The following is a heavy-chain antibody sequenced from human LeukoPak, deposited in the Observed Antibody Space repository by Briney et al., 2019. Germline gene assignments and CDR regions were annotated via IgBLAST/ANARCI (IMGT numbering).Heavy chain of an antibody. CDR1: GYSFTSYW. J-gene: IGHJ6*02. CDR3: APNYGLLSYFNGMDV. V-gene: IGHV5-51*01. CDR2: IYPGDSDT. D-gene: IGHD3-10*01. Sequence: GESLKISCKGSGYSFTSYWIGWVRQMPGKGLEWKGTIYPGDSDTRYSPSFQGQVTISVDKSISTAYLQWSSLKASDTAIYYCAPNYGLLSYFNGMDVWGQGTTVTVSS.